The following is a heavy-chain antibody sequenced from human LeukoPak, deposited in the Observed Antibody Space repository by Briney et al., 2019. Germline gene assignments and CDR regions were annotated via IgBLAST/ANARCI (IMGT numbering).Heavy chain of an antibody. J-gene: IGHJ1*01. V-gene: IGHV3-23*01. Sequence: TGGSLRLSCAASGFTFSSYAMSWVRQAPGKGLEWVLAISGSGGSTYYADSVKGRFTISRDNSKNTLYLQMNSLRAEDTAVYYCANSAQDYCDSSGYYDWGPGTLATVSS. CDR2: ISGSGGST. CDR1: GFTFSSYA. CDR3: ANSAQDYCDSSGYYD. D-gene: IGHD3-22*01.